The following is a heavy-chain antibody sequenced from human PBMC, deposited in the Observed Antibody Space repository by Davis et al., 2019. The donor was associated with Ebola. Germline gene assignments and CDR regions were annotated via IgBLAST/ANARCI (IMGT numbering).Heavy chain of an antibody. CDR1: GFTFSAYA. Sequence: PGGSLRLSCAASGFTFSAYAMEWVRQAPGKGLEWVSSISTTSSHIYYADSVRGRFTISRDNSKNTLYLQMNSLGVDDAAIYFCAKDRISGNYYSPHLESWGQGTLVAVSS. D-gene: IGHD3-10*01. CDR2: ISTTSSHI. V-gene: IGHV3-21*04. CDR3: AKDRISGNYYSPHLES. J-gene: IGHJ4*02.